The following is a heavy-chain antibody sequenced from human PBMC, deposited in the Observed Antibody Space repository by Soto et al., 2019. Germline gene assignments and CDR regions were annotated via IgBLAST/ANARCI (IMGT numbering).Heavy chain of an antibody. Sequence: QVQLVQSGTEVKRPGTSVKVFCKAIGYSFSGHYIHWVRQAPGQGLEWMGWVNPSNGVTNVAQRFKGRVTMTRDTSINTAYMELSGLTSDDSAVFYCAREEDNGSLYFWGQGTLVTVSA. CDR1: GYSFSGHY. CDR2: VNPSNGVT. V-gene: IGHV1-2*02. D-gene: IGHD1-26*01. CDR3: AREEDNGSLYF. J-gene: IGHJ4*02.